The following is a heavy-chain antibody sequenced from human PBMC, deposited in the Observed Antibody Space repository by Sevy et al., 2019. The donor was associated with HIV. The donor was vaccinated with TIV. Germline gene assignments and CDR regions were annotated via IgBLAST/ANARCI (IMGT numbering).Heavy chain of an antibody. Sequence: GGSLRLSCAASGFTFDDYAMHWVRQAPGKGLEWVSGISWNSGSISYADSVKGRFTISRDNAKNSLYLQMNSLRADDTALYYCAKTHYYDSSGYSYYFDYWGQGTLVTVSS. V-gene: IGHV3-9*01. CDR3: AKTHYYDSSGYSYYFDY. CDR1: GFTFDDYA. J-gene: IGHJ4*02. D-gene: IGHD3-22*01. CDR2: ISWNSGSI.